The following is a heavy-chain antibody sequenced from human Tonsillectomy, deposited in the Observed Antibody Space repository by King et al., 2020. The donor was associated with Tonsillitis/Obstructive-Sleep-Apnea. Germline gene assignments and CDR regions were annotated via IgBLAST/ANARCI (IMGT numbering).Heavy chain of an antibody. V-gene: IGHV3-15*01. CDR2: IKSKTDGGTT. J-gene: IGHJ4*02. D-gene: IGHD4-17*01. Sequence: VQLVESGGGLVKPGGSLRLSCAASGFTFNNAWMSWVRQAPGKGLEWVGRIKSKTDGGTTDYAAPVKGRFTISRDDSKNTLYLQMNSLKAEDTAVYYCTTDHVFGDYDYWGQGTLVTVSS. CDR3: TTDHVFGDYDY. CDR1: GFTFNNAW.